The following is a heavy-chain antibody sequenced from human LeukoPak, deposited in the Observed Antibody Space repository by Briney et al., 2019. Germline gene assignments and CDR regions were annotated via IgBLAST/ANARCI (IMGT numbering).Heavy chain of an antibody. CDR3: AREGSDGYLFDY. V-gene: IGHV6-1*01. CDR2: TYYRSKWYN. D-gene: IGHD3-22*01. Sequence: SQTLSLTCAISGDSVSSNSATWDWIRQSPSRGLEWLGRTYYRSKWYNDYAVSVKSRVTINPDTSKNQYSLQLNSVTPEDTAVYYCAREGSDGYLFDYWGQGSLVIVSS. J-gene: IGHJ4*02. CDR1: GDSVSSNSAT.